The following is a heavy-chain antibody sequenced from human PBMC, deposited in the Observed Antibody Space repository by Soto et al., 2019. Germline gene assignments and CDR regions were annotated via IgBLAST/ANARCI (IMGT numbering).Heavy chain of an antibody. J-gene: IGHJ6*02. V-gene: IGHV1-8*01. CDR2: MNPNSGNT. CDR1: GYTFTSYD. CDR3: ASGQCFLEWLSESYYYGMDV. Sequence: ASVKVSCKASGYTFTSYDINWVRQATGQGLERMGWMNPNSGNTGYAQKFQGRVTMTRNTSISTAYMELSSLRSEDTAVYYCASGQCFLEWLSESYYYGMDVWGQGTTVTVSS. D-gene: IGHD3-3*01.